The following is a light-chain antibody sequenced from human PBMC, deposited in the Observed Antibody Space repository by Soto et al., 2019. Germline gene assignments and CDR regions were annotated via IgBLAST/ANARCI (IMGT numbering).Light chain of an antibody. CDR2: GAS. J-gene: IGKJ4*01. Sequence: EIVLTQSPGTLSLSPGERATLSCRASESVASNYLAWYQHKPGQAPRLLFFGASNRATGIPDRFSGSGSGTDFTLTISRLEPEDFAVYYCHQFSSYPLTFGGGTKVEIK. V-gene: IGKV3-20*01. CDR1: ESVASNY. CDR3: HQFSSYPLT.